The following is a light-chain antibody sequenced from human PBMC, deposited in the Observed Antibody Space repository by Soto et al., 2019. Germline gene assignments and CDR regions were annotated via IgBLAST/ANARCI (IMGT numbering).Light chain of an antibody. CDR3: FSHRSGDSHV. CDR1: SSDIGAYNY. Sequence: QSALTQPASVSGSPGQSITISCTGTSSDIGAYNYVSWYQQYPGKAPKLMIYGVTNRPSGVSNRFSGSKTGNTASLTISGLQAEDYADYYCFSHRSGDSHVFGTGTKVTDL. CDR2: GVT. J-gene: IGLJ1*01. V-gene: IGLV2-14*01.